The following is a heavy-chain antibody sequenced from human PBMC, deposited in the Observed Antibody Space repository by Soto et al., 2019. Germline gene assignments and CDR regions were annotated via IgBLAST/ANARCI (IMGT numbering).Heavy chain of an antibody. CDR2: IKQDGSDK. D-gene: IGHD3-16*02. CDR3: ARLSPY. J-gene: IGHJ4*02. Sequence: MSWFRQAPGKGLEWVANIKQDGSDKYYADSVKGRFTISRDNAKNSLYLQMNSLRVEDTAVYYCARLSPYWGQGALVTVSS. V-gene: IGHV3-7*01.